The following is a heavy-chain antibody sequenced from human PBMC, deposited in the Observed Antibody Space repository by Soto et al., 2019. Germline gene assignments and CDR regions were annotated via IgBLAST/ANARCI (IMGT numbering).Heavy chain of an antibody. V-gene: IGHV1-58*01. CDR1: GLALTASA. J-gene: IGHJ5*02. Sequence: SVQVSWKSSGLALTASAVQWVRQARGQRLEWIGWIVVGSGNTKYAQQFQKRVTITRDMSTSTAYMELSSLRSEDTAVYYCAADPASDLAAFDTWGQGTLVTVSS. CDR2: IVVGSGNT. D-gene: IGHD6-25*01. CDR3: AADPASDLAAFDT.